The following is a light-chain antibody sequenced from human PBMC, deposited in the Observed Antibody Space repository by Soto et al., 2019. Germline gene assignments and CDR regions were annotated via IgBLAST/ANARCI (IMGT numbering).Light chain of an antibody. CDR1: ESISSNY. Sequence: EIVLTQSPGTLSLSPGERATLSCRASESISSNYLAWYQQKPGQAPRLLIYSASSRATGIPGRFSGSGSGTDFTLTISRLEYDDFTVYYCQQYGSSRTFGQGTKLEIK. CDR2: SAS. CDR3: QQYGSSRT. V-gene: IGKV3-20*01. J-gene: IGKJ1*01.